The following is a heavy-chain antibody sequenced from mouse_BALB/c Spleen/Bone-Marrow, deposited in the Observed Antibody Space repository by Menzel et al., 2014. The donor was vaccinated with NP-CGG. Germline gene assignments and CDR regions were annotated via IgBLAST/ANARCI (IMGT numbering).Heavy chain of an antibody. D-gene: IGHD2-4*01. CDR1: GYSITSDYA. CDR2: ITYSGST. CDR3: ARYYDYDGDYFDY. Sequence: EVKLVESGPGLVKPSQSLSLTCTVTGYSITSDYAWNWIRQFPGNKLEWMGYITYSGSTSYNPSLKSRISITRDTSKNQFFLQLNSMTTEDTATYYCARYYDYDGDYFDYWGQGTTLTVSS. V-gene: IGHV3-2*02. J-gene: IGHJ2*01.